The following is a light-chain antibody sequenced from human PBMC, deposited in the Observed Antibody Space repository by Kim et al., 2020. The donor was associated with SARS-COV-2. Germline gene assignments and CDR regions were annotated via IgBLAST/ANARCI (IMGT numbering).Light chain of an antibody. Sequence: SPGDRATLACRASQSVDRDVAWYQQKTGQPPRLLIYDASTRATGVADRFRGSGSGTEFTLTISSLQSEDLAVYYCQHYHKWPPWTFGRGTKVDIK. CDR2: DAS. V-gene: IGKV3-15*01. J-gene: IGKJ1*01. CDR3: QHYHKWPPWT. CDR1: QSVDRD.